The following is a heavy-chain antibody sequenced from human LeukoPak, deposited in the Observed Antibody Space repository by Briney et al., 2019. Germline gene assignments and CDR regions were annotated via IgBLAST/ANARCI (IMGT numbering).Heavy chain of an antibody. CDR2: ISGSGGST. D-gene: IGHD3-3*01. Sequence: GGSLRLSCAASGFTFSSYAMSWVRQAPGKGLEWVSAISGSGGSTYYADSVKGRFTISRDNSKNTLYLQMNSLRAEDTAVYYCAKTYDFWSGYHEENWFDPWGQGTLVTVSS. V-gene: IGHV3-23*01. J-gene: IGHJ5*02. CDR1: GFTFSSYA. CDR3: AKTYDFWSGYHEENWFDP.